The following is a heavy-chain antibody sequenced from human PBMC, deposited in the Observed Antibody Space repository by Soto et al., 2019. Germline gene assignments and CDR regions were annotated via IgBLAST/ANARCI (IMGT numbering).Heavy chain of an antibody. Sequence: SETLSLTCAVSGGSISSGGYSWSWIRQPPGKGLEWIGYIYHSGSTNYNPSLKSRVTISVDTSKNQFSLKLSSVTAADTAVYYCARGPVRYFDWEDYYYYGMDVWGQGTTVTVSS. CDR2: IYHSGST. J-gene: IGHJ6*02. D-gene: IGHD3-9*01. CDR1: GGSISSGGYS. V-gene: IGHV4-30-2*01. CDR3: ARGPVRYFDWEDYYYYGMDV.